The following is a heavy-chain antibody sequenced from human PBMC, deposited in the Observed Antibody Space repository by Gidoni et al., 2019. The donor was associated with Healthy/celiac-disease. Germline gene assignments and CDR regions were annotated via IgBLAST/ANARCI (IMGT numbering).Heavy chain of an antibody. CDR3: ARVSRYCSGGSCPIPYYYYGMDV. D-gene: IGHD2-15*01. J-gene: IGHJ6*02. CDR2: ISSSSSTI. Sequence: EVQLVESGGGLVQPGGSLRLSCAASGFTFSSYSMNWVPQAPGKGLEWVSYISSSSSTIYYADSVKGRFTISRDNAKNSLYLQINSLRDEDTAVYYCARVSRYCSGGSCPIPYYYYGMDVWGQGTTVTVSS. V-gene: IGHV3-48*02. CDR1: GFTFSSYS.